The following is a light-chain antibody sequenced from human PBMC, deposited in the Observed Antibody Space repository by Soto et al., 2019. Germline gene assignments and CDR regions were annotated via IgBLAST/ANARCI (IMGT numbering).Light chain of an antibody. CDR2: WAS. Sequence: DIVMTQSPDSLAVSLGERATINCKSSQSVLYSPNKRNYFAWYQQKPGQPPKLLIYWASTRESGVPDRFSGSGSATDFTLTISSLQAEDVAVYYCQQYYDTPYTFGQGTKLEI. J-gene: IGKJ2*01. CDR1: QSVLYSPNKRNY. CDR3: QQYYDTPYT. V-gene: IGKV4-1*01.